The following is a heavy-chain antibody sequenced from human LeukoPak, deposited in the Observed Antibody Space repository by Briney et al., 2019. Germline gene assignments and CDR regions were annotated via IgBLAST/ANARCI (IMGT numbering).Heavy chain of an antibody. CDR3: ARDLRQWLVINWFDP. Sequence: SETLSLTCTVSSYSISSGYYWGWIRQPPGKGLEWIGSIYHSGSTYYNPSLKSRVTISVDTSKNQFSLKLSSVTAADTAVYYCARDLRQWLVINWFDPWGQGTLVTVSS. CDR1: SYSISSGYY. J-gene: IGHJ5*02. V-gene: IGHV4-38-2*02. D-gene: IGHD6-19*01. CDR2: IYHSGST.